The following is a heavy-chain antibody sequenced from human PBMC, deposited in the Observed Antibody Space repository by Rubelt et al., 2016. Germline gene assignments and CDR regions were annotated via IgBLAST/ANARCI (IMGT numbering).Heavy chain of an antibody. Sequence: QVQLVQSGAEVKKPGASVKVSCKTSGYTFTSYGISWVRQAPGQGLEWMGWISAYNGNTNYAQKLQGRVTMTTDTSTGTAYMGLRGLRSDDTAVDYCARCYGSGSYGNWFDPWGQGTLVTVSS. CDR2: ISAYNGNT. CDR1: GYTFTSYG. CDR3: ARCYGSGSYGNWFDP. D-gene: IGHD3-10*01. V-gene: IGHV1-18*01. J-gene: IGHJ5*02.